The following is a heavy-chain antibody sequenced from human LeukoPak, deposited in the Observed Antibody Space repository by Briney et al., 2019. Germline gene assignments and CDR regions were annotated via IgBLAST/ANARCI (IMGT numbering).Heavy chain of an antibody. CDR2: IYYSGST. J-gene: IGHJ4*02. CDR3: ATQEFGETSN. V-gene: IGHV4-31*03. CDR1: GGSISSGGYY. D-gene: IGHD3-16*01. Sequence: PSETLSLTCTVSGGSISSGGYYWSWIRQHPGKGLEWIGYIYYSGSTYYNPSLKSRVTISVDTSKNQFSLKLSSVTAADTAVYYCATQEFGETSNWGQGTLVTVSS.